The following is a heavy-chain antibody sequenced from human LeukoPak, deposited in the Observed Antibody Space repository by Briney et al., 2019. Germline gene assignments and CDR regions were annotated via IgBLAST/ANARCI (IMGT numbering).Heavy chain of an antibody. CDR3: ARDGSGWTDDDAFDV. Sequence: PSETLSLTCTVSGASINSHYWNWIRQPGGKGLEWIGRIHTSGRTKYNPSLKSRVTISVDKSKNQFSLNLTSVTAADTAVYYCARDGSGWTDDDAFDVWGQGTMVTVSS. J-gene: IGHJ3*01. V-gene: IGHV4-4*07. D-gene: IGHD6-19*01. CDR1: GASINSHY. CDR2: IHTSGRT.